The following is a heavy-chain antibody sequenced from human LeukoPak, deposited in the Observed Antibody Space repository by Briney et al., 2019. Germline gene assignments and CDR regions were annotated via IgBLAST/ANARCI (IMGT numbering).Heavy chain of an antibody. CDR1: GFMFSSHG. CDR3: AKFAYDSTGYYAGFDY. Sequence: PGGSLRLSCAASGFMFSSHGMHWVRQAPGKGLEWVAFIRYDGSNKYYADSVKGRFTISRDNSKSTMYLQMNSLRAEDTAVYYCAKFAYDSTGYYAGFDYWGQGTLVTVSS. J-gene: IGHJ4*02. CDR2: IRYDGSNK. D-gene: IGHD3-22*01. V-gene: IGHV3-30*02.